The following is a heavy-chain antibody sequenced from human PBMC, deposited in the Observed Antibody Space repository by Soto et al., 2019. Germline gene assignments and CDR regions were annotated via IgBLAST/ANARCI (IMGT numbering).Heavy chain of an antibody. D-gene: IGHD2-2*01. CDR2: TSYDGTSE. CDR1: GFTFSNYA. V-gene: IGHV3-30*03. J-gene: IGHJ4*02. Sequence: QVQLVESGGGVVQPGRSLRLSCAASGFTFSNYAMHWVRQAPGKGLEWVGVTSYDGTSEYYAGSVKGRFTISRDNAKNTLFLQMNGLRAEDTAVFYCARDGCSSTNCYAGGLGGYYFDYWGQGTLVTVSS. CDR3: ARDGCSSTNCYAGGLGGYYFDY.